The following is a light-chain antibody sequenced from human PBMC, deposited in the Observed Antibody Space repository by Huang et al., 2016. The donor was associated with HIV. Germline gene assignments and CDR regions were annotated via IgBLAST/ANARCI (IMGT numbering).Light chain of an antibody. J-gene: IGKJ1*01. CDR3: QQSYMTPRT. Sequence: DIQMTQSPSSLSASVGDRVTITCRTSQSISTYLNWYQQMPGKAPNLLIYGASTLKSGIPSRFSGSGSETDFILTISALQPEDSATYYCQQSYMTPRTFGQGTKVEVK. CDR1: QSISTY. CDR2: GAS. V-gene: IGKV1-39*01.